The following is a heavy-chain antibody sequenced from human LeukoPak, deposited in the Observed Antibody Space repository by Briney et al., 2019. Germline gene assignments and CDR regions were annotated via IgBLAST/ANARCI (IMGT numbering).Heavy chain of an antibody. CDR2: IYASGST. J-gene: IGHJ4*02. Sequence: PSETLSLTCSVSGGSISSYYWGWIRQTARKGLEWIGRIYASGSTYYNPSLKSRVTMSVDTSKNQFSLRLTTVTAADTAVYYCARDSNLEYSSSRGLGRWGQGTLVTVSS. CDR3: ARDSNLEYSSSRGLGR. D-gene: IGHD6-6*01. CDR1: GGSISSYY. V-gene: IGHV4-4*07.